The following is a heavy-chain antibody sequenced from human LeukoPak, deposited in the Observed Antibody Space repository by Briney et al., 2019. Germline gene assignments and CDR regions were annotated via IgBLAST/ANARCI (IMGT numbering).Heavy chain of an antibody. CDR1: GGSISPYY. D-gene: IGHD3-10*02. CDR3: ARSTGSTMFIDY. J-gene: IGHJ4*02. V-gene: IGHV4-59*01. CDR2: IYYSGNT. Sequence: SETLSLTCIVSGGSISPYYWSWIRQPPGKGLEWLGYIYYSGNTDYNPSLKSRVAISVDTSKNQFSLKLSSVTAADTAVYYCARSTGSTMFIDYRGQGTLVTVSS.